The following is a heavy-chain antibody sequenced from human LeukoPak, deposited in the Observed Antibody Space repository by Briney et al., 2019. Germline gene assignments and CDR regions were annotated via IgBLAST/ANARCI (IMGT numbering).Heavy chain of an antibody. Sequence: PSETLSLTCAVSGGSISSSNWWSWVRQPPGKGLEWIGEIYHSGSTNYNPSLKSRVTISVDKSKNQFSLKLSSVTAADTAVYYCARIRKPPWYYGSGSYDIRAFDIWGQGTMVTVSS. J-gene: IGHJ3*02. D-gene: IGHD3-10*01. CDR3: ARIRKPPWYYGSGSYDIRAFDI. CDR1: GGSISSSNW. CDR2: IYHSGST. V-gene: IGHV4-4*02.